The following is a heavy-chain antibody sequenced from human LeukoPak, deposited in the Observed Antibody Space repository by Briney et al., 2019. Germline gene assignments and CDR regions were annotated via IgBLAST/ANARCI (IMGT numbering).Heavy chain of an antibody. CDR2: ITTGSSTI. CDR3: ARDASNWKRWTHFDW. Sequence: PGGSLRLSCVASGFFFSNYDMNWVRQVRGKGLEWVSYITTGSSTIQYADSVKGRFTVSRDNAKNSVYLQMNNLRAEDTAVYYCARDASNWKRWTHFDWWGQGTLVSVSS. CDR1: GFFFSNYD. V-gene: IGHV3-48*04. D-gene: IGHD1-20*01. J-gene: IGHJ4*02.